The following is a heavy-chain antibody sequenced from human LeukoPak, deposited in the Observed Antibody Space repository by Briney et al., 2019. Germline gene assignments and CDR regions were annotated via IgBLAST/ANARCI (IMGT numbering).Heavy chain of an antibody. D-gene: IGHD5-18*01. J-gene: IGHJ4*02. CDR1: GFTFSNYG. V-gene: IGHV3-33*06. Sequence: QPGRSLRLSCAASGFTFSNYGMHWVRQAPGKGLEWVAVIWYDVSNKYYADSVKGRFTIARDNSKNTLYLQMKSLRAEDTAVYYCAKDRDTAMEIDYWGQGTLVTVSS. CDR2: IWYDVSNK. CDR3: AKDRDTAMEIDY.